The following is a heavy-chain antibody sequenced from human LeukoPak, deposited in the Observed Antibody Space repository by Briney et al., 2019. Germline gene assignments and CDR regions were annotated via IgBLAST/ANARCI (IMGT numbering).Heavy chain of an antibody. D-gene: IGHD3-3*01. J-gene: IGHJ4*02. CDR3: ARGPTTYHYDFWSGPFDY. V-gene: IGHV1-18*01. CDR2: ISAYNGNT. Sequence: ASVKVSCTASGYTFTSYGISWVRQAPGQGLEWMGWISAYNGNTNYAQKLQGRVTMTTDTSTSTAYMELRSLRSDDTAVYYCARGPTTYHYDFWSGPFDYWGQGTLVTVSS. CDR1: GYTFTSYG.